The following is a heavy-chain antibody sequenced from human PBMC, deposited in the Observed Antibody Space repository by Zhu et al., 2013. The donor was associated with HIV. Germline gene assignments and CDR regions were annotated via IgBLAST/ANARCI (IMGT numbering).Heavy chain of an antibody. CDR2: IDPAGGAT. J-gene: IGHJ6*03. Sequence: QVKLVQSGAEVKKPGASVRVSCKGSGYTFTGYYLHWVRQAPGQGLEWLGTIDPAGGATAYSDKFQGRTTLTRETSTSTFYLELTGLRFEDRAIYYCARVFRYHSYMDAWGRGSTVIVSS. CDR3: ARVFRYHSYMDA. CDR1: GYTFTGYY. V-gene: IGHV1-46*01. D-gene: IGHD1-20*01.